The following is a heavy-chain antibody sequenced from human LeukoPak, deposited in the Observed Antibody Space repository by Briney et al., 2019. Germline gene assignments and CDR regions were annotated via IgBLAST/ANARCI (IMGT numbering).Heavy chain of an antibody. CDR1: GFTFSSYG. J-gene: IGHJ6*02. D-gene: IGHD3-3*01. V-gene: IGHV3-30*18. Sequence: GGSLRLSCAASGFTFSSYGMHWVRQAPGKGLEWVAVISYDGSNKYYADSVKGRFTISRDNSKNTLYLQMNSLRVEDTAVYYCAKDELRFLEWLLSRMDVWGQGTTVTVSS. CDR3: AKDELRFLEWLLSRMDV. CDR2: ISYDGSNK.